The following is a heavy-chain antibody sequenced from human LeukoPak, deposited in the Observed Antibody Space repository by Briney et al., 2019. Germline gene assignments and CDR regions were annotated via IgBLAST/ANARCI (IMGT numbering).Heavy chain of an antibody. J-gene: IGHJ5*02. V-gene: IGHV4-4*07. CDR2: IYTSGST. CDR1: GGSISSYY. CDR3: ARDVFFRAHNWFDP. D-gene: IGHD2/OR15-2a*01. Sequence: SETLSLTCIVSGGSISSYYWSWIRQPAGKGLEWIGRIYTSGSTNYNPSLKSRVTMSVDTSKNQFSLKLSSVTAADTAVYYCARDVFFRAHNWFDPWGQGTLVTVSS.